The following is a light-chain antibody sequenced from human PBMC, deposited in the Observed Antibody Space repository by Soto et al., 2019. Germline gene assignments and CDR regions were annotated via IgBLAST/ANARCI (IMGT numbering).Light chain of an antibody. Sequence: IQMTQYQSSLSASVGDRVTITCRASQSISSYLNWYQQKPGKAPKLLIYAASSLQSGVPSRFSGSGSGTEFTLTISSLQSEDFAVYYCQQYNNWLRTFGHGSKVDIK. CDR1: QSISSY. CDR2: AAS. CDR3: QQYNNWLRT. V-gene: IGKV1-39*01. J-gene: IGKJ1*01.